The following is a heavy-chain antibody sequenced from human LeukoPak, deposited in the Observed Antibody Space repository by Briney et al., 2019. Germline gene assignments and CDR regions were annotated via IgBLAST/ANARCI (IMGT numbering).Heavy chain of an antibody. D-gene: IGHD4-17*01. V-gene: IGHV3-53*01. J-gene: IGHJ4*02. CDR1: GFIVNTNY. CDR3: ARDSYGDANFDS. CDR2: IYADGNT. Sequence: GGSLRLSCAASGFIVNTNYMTWVRQAPGRGLEWVSFIYADGNTYYADSVKGRFTISRDISRDAVYLQMNSLRAEDTAVYYCARDSYGDANFDSWGQGTLVTVSS.